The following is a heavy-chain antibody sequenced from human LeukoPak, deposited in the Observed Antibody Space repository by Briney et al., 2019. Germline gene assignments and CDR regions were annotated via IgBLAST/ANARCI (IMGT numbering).Heavy chain of an antibody. CDR1: GGSMSNNY. CDR3: ARGAGWYAY. Sequence: SETLSLTCTVSGGSMSNNYWSWLRQPPGKGLEWIGYIYYTGSTNYNPSLKSRVTISVDTSKSQFSLKVSSVTAADTAVYYCARGAGWYAYWGQGSLVTVSS. D-gene: IGHD6-19*01. CDR2: IYYTGST. J-gene: IGHJ4*02. V-gene: IGHV4-59*01.